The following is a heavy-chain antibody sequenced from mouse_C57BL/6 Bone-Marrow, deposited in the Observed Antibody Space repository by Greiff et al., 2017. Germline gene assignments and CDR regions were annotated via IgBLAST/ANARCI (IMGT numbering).Heavy chain of an antibody. Sequence: QVQLQQPGAELVRPGTSVKLSCKASGYTFTSYWMHWVKPRPGQGLEWIGVIDPSDSYTNYNQKFKGKATLTVDTTSSTAYMQLSSLTSEDSAVYYCARWRSNYIDYWGQGTTLTVSS. CDR1: GYTFTSYW. J-gene: IGHJ2*01. V-gene: IGHV1-59*01. CDR2: IDPSDSYT. CDR3: ARWRSNYIDY.